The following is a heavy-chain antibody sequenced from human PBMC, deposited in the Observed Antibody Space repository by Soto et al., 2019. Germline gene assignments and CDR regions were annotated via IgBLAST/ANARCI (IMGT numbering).Heavy chain of an antibody. D-gene: IGHD7-27*01. Sequence: QVTLKESGPVLVKPTETLTLTCTVSGFSLSNARMGVSWIRQPPGKALEWLAHIFSNDEKSYSTSLKSRLTTSQDPSKSQVVLTMTNMDPVDTATYYCARIWGPYYYYGMDVWGQGTTVTVSS. CDR3: ARIWGPYYYYGMDV. CDR2: IFSNDEK. V-gene: IGHV2-26*01. J-gene: IGHJ6*02. CDR1: GFSLSNARMG.